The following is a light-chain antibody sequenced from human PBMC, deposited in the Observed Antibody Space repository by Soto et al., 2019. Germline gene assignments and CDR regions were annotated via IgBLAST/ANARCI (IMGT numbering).Light chain of an antibody. V-gene: IGLV2-14*01. J-gene: IGLJ1*01. CDR2: EVT. CDR3: SSYSRTNTLV. Sequence: QSALTQPASVSGSPGQSITISCTGTSSDVGDYPYVSWYQQHPGKVPKPIIYEVTNRPSGVSGRFSGSKSENTASLTISGLQAEDEADYYCSSYSRTNTLVFGSGTKLTVL. CDR1: SSDVGDYPY.